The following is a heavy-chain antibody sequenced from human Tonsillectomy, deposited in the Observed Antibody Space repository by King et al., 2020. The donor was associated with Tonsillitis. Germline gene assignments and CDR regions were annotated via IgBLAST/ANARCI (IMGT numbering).Heavy chain of an antibody. Sequence: VQLQESGPGLVKPSQTLSLTCAVSGGSISSGGYSWSWIRQPPGKGLEWIGYIYYSGSTYYNPSLKSRVTISVDTSKNQFSLKLSSVTAADTAVYYCARICFGELSPTAYDYWGQGTLVTVSS. J-gene: IGHJ4*02. CDR1: GGSISSGGYS. D-gene: IGHD3-10*01. CDR2: IYYSGST. V-gene: IGHV4-30-4*07. CDR3: ARICFGELSPTAYDY.